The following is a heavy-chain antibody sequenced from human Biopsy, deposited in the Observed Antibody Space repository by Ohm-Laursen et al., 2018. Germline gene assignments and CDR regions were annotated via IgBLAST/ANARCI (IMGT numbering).Heavy chain of an antibody. CDR3: ARHRTHPPPGSMDV. CDR2: ISYTGYT. J-gene: IGHJ6*02. CDR1: GGSFTGHY. Sequence: GTLSLTCTVSGGSFTGHYWSWIRQPPGKGLEWIGHISYTGYTSYKSSLKSRVTISLDTSRKHFSLRLTSLAAADTAVYYCARHRTHPPPGSMDVWGHGNTVFVSS. V-gene: IGHV4-59*08. D-gene: IGHD2-15*01.